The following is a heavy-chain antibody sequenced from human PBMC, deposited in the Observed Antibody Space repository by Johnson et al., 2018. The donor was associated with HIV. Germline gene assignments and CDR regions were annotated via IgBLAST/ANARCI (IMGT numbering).Heavy chain of an antibody. V-gene: IGHV3-30*18. J-gene: IGHJ3*02. D-gene: IGHD3-10*01. Sequence: QVQLVESGGGVVQPGRSLRLSCAASGFSFSSYGMAWVRQAPGKGLEWVTVIAFAGVKTDYADSVQGRFTILRAQSKGTLYLQMDGLRPEDTALCYCAKEGYYYPDPAHGNRAVAFDIWGQGTMVTVSS. CDR3: AKEGYYYPDPAHGNRAVAFDI. CDR1: GFSFSSYG. CDR2: IAFAGVKT.